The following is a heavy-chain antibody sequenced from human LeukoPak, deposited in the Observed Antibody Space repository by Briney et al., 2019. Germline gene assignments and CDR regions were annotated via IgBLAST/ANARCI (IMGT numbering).Heavy chain of an antibody. D-gene: IGHD3-10*01. CDR1: GGSISSNSYY. CDR2: ISYSGST. J-gene: IGHJ5*02. Sequence: SETLSLTCTVSGGSISSNSYYWGWIRQPPGKGLEWIGSISYSGSTYYNPSLKSRVIISVDTSKNQFSLKLSSVTAADTAVYYCARNRYYYGSGNYGVPNWFDPWGQGTLVTVSS. CDR3: ARNRYYYGSGNYGVPNWFDP. V-gene: IGHV4-39*01.